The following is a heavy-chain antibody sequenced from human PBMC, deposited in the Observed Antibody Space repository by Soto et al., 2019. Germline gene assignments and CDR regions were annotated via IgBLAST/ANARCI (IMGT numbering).Heavy chain of an antibody. V-gene: IGHV3-53*01. D-gene: IGHD2-21*02. CDR1: GFNVNSDY. Sequence: GGSLRLSCAASGFNVNSDYMNWVRQTPGKGLEWVASIYSGETTYYADSVRGRFTISSDKSKNTLYFQLSSLRIEDTAVYYCTRDGRGLGRLSLFEYWGQGVLVTVS. J-gene: IGHJ4*02. CDR3: TRDGRGLGRLSLFEY. CDR2: IYSGETT.